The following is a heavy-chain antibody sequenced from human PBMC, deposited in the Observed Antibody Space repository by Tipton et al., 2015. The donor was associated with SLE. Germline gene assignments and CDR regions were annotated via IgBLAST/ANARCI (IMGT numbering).Heavy chain of an antibody. J-gene: IGHJ4*02. CDR3: ASLPAPSDY. V-gene: IGHV3-74*01. CDR2: IDPNGSPT. Sequence: GSLRLSCTASGFTFSSYWMHWVRQPPGKGLVWVSEIDPNGSPTNYADSVKDRFTISRDNAKNTLFLEMNSLRVDDTAIYYCASLPAPSDYWGQGTLVTVSS. CDR1: GFTFSSYW.